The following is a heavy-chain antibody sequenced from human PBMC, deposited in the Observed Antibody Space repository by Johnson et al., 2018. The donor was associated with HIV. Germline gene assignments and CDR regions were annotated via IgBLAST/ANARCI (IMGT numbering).Heavy chain of an antibody. CDR1: EFTFSNYD. CDR3: ARAEIYEGPVGDFAFDI. V-gene: IGHV3-13*01. CDR2: IGSAGDT. D-gene: IGHD3-10*01. J-gene: IGHJ3*02. Sequence: VQLVESGGGLVQPGGSLRLSCAASEFTFSNYDMHWVRQATGKGLEWVSAIGSAGDTYYPGSVKGRFTISRDNSRNSLYLQMKSLRPEDTALYYCARAEIYEGPVGDFAFDIWGRGTMVTVSS.